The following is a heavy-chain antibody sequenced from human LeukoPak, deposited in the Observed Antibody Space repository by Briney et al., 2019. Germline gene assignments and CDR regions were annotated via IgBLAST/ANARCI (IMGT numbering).Heavy chain of an antibody. V-gene: IGHV4-39*01. CDR1: GGSISSSSYY. CDR3: ARTRRVLDIALFDY. D-gene: IGHD5-12*01. J-gene: IGHJ4*02. Sequence: SETLSLTCAVSGGSISSSSYYWGWIRQPPGKGLEWIGSIFYSGSTYYNPPLKSRVTISVDTSKNQYSLKLSSVTAADTAVYFCARTRRVLDIALFDYWGQGALVTVSS. CDR2: IFYSGST.